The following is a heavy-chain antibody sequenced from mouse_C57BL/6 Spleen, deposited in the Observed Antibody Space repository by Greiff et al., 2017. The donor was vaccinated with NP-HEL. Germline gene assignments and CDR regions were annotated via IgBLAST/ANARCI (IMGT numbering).Heavy chain of an antibody. CDR1: GYTFTSYG. CDR3: AREQPSFAY. J-gene: IGHJ3*01. Sequence: VKLQESGAELARPGASVKLSCKASGYTFTSYGISWVKQRTGQGLEWIGEIYPRSGNTYYNEKFKGKATLTADKSSSTAYMELRSLTSEDSAVYFCAREQPSFAYWGQGTLVTVSA. V-gene: IGHV1-81*01. D-gene: IGHD6-1*01. CDR2: IYPRSGNT.